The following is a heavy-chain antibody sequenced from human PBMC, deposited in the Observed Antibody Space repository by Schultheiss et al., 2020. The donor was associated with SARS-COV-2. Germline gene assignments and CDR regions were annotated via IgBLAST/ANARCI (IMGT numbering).Heavy chain of an antibody. CDR2: ISGSGGST. Sequence: GGSLRLSCAASGFTFSSYAMSWVRQAPGQGLEWVSTISGSGGSTYYADSVKGRFTISRDNSKNTLYLQMNSLRAEDTAVYYCAKGKVYYYYYMDVWGKGTTVTVSS. CDR3: AKGKVYYYYYMDV. V-gene: IGHV3-23*01. CDR1: GFTFSSYA. J-gene: IGHJ6*03.